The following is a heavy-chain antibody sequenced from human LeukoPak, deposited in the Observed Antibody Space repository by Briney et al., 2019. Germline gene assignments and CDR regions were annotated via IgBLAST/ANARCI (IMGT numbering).Heavy chain of an antibody. D-gene: IGHD3-10*01. J-gene: IGHJ3*02. Sequence: GASVKVSCKASGYTFTGYYMHWVRQAPGQGLEWMGWINPNSGGTNYAQKFQGRVTMTRDTSISTAYMELSRLRSDDTAVYYCAREGLKASGGETDAFDIWGQGTMVTVSS. CDR3: AREGLKASGGETDAFDI. CDR2: INPNSGGT. V-gene: IGHV1-2*02. CDR1: GYTFTGYY.